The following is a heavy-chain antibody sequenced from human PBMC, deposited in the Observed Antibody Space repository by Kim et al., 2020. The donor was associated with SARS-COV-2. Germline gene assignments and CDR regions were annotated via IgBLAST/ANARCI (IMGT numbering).Heavy chain of an antibody. V-gene: IGHV3-30*18. CDR1: GFTFSRNG. Sequence: GGSLRLSCAASGFTFSRNGMHWVRQAPGKGLEWVAVISNDGKNKYYQDSVKGRFTISRDNSRSTLYLQMNSLRDADTAIYYCAKDVRSEAAALESWCQGTLVTVSS. CDR3: AKDVRSEAAALES. CDR2: ISNDGKNK. J-gene: IGHJ4*02. D-gene: IGHD6-13*01.